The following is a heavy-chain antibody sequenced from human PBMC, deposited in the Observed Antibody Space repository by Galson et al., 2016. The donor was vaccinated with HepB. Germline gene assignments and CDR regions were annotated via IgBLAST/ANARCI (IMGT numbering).Heavy chain of an antibody. V-gene: IGHV3-7*01. J-gene: IGHJ3*02. CDR1: GFTFSSHW. CDR2: IKQDGSEK. D-gene: IGHD4-17*01. Sequence: SLRLSCAASGFTFSSHWMSWVRQAPGKGLEWVANIKQDGSEKYYVDSVKGRFGISRDNGKDSLYLQMNSLRAEDTALYYCARFDYGDYNDAFEIWGQGTMVTVSS. CDR3: ARFDYGDYNDAFEI.